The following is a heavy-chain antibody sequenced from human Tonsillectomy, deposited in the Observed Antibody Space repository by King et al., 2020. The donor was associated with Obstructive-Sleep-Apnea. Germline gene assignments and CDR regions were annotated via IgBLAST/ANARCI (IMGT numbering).Heavy chain of an antibody. Sequence: QLVQSGAEVKKPGSSVKVFCKASGGTFSSYAISWVRQAPGQGLEWLGGIIPIFVTANYAQKFQGRVTITADESTSTAYMELSSLRSEDTAVYYCARAGVVLMVYAPAPYWGQGTLVTVSS. CDR1: GGTFSSYA. D-gene: IGHD2-8*01. CDR3: ARAGVVLMVYAPAPY. J-gene: IGHJ4*02. CDR2: IIPIFVTA. V-gene: IGHV1-69*01.